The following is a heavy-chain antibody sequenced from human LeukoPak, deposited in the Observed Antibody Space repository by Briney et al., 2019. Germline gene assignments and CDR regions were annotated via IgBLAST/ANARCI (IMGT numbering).Heavy chain of an antibody. CDR2: IHYSGRA. CDR3: VKFGVDYDMGV. J-gene: IGHJ6*02. V-gene: IGHV4-59*01. D-gene: IGHD3-16*01. CDR1: GDSISGSY. Sequence: SETLSLTCTVSGDSISGSYWTWVRQPPGQGLEWIGQIHYSGRADYNPSLKRRITISVDTSKNQMSPTLTSVTAAATAIYYCVKFGVDYDMGVWGQGTTVTVSS.